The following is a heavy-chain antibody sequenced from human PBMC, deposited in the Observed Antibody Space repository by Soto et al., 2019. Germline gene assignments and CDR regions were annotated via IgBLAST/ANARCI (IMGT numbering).Heavy chain of an antibody. J-gene: IGHJ5*02. CDR2: IYHSGST. V-gene: IGHV4-30-2*01. CDR3: ARSIAAAAKNWFDP. CDR1: GGSISSGGYS. D-gene: IGHD6-13*01. Sequence: SETLSLTCAVSGGSISSGGYSWSWIRQPPGKGLEWIGYIYHSGSTYYNPSLKSRVTISVDRSKNQFSLKLSSVTAADTAVYYCARSIAAAAKNWFDPWGQGTLVTVSS.